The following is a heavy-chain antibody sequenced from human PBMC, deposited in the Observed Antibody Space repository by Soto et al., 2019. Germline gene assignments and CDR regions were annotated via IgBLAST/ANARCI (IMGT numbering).Heavy chain of an antibody. J-gene: IGHJ4*02. CDR3: AKGGGVGGVLGDH. CDR2: ISYDGSYQ. Sequence: QVQLVESGGGVVQPGTSLRLSCEASGFAFNKFGMHWVRQAPGKGLEWVAFISYDGSYQYYADSVQGRLTITRDNSMNTLNMQLNSLRREDTAVYYCAKGGGVGGVLGDHWGQGTLVTVSS. CDR1: GFAFNKFG. D-gene: IGHD1-26*01. V-gene: IGHV3-30*18.